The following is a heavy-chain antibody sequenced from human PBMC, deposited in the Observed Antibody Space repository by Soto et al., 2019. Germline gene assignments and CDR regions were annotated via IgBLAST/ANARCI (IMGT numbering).Heavy chain of an antibody. CDR1: GGSISSSSYY. Sequence: QLQLQESGPGLVKPSETLSLTCTVSGGSISSSSYYWGWIRQPPGKGLELIGSIYYSGRTYYNHSLKSRVTISVVTSKNQFSLKLSSVTAADTAVYYCARERGYCSGGSCPVDYWGQGTLVTVSS. D-gene: IGHD2-15*01. J-gene: IGHJ4*02. CDR2: IYYSGRT. CDR3: ARERGYCSGGSCPVDY. V-gene: IGHV4-39*02.